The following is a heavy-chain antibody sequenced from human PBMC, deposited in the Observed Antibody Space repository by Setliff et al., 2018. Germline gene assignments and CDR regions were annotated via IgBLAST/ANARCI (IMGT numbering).Heavy chain of an antibody. J-gene: IGHJ4*02. D-gene: IGHD3-22*01. CDR2: IHTGGGSA. CDR3: ARINFYVSSGFYYASDY. V-gene: IGHV1-46*01. Sequence: ASVKVSCKASGYSFTGYYMHWVRQAPGQGLEWMGIIHTGGGSASYAQKFLDRLTMTTDTSTSTAYMELKDLTSDDTALYYCARINFYVSSGFYYASDYWGQGTLVTVSS. CDR1: GYSFTGYY.